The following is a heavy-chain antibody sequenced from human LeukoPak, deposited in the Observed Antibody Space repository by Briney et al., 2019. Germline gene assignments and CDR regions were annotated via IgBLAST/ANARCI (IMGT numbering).Heavy chain of an antibody. J-gene: IGHJ5*02. CDR1: GSISSSLHY. CDR2: IYYSGTT. V-gene: IGHV4-39*07. Sequence: SETLSLTCTVSGSISSSLHYWGWIRQPPGKGLEWIGSIYYSGTTYYNSSLKSRVTISVDTSKNQFSLKLSSVTAADTAVYYCARDLGYCSGGSCYVWFDPWGQGTLVTVSS. D-gene: IGHD2-15*01. CDR3: ARDLGYCSGGSCYVWFDP.